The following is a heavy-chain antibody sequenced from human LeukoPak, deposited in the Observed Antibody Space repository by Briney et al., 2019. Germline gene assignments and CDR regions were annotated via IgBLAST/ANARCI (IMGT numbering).Heavy chain of an antibody. V-gene: IGHV4-30-4*08. D-gene: IGHD3-22*01. CDR3: ARGSNYYDSSGYYIPDFDY. Sequence: SQTLSLTCTISGGSISSGDYYWSWIRQPPGKGLEWIGYIYYSGSTYYNPSLKSRVTISVDTSKNQFSLKLSSVTAADTDVYYCARGSNYYDSSGYYIPDFDYWGQGTLVTVSS. J-gene: IGHJ4*02. CDR1: GGSISSGDYY. CDR2: IYYSGST.